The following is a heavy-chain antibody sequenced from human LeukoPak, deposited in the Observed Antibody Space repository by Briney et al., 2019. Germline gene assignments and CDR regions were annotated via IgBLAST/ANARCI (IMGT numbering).Heavy chain of an antibody. J-gene: IGHJ4*02. D-gene: IGHD3-10*01. V-gene: IGHV3-23*01. CDR1: GFTFSSYA. Sequence: GGSLRLSCAVSGFTFSSYAMSWVRQAPGKGLEWVSAISGSGGSTYYADSVKGRFTISRDNSKNTLYLQMNSLRAEDTAVYYCAKHRGVGLLWFGEMDYWGQGTLVTVSS. CDR2: ISGSGGST. CDR3: AKHRGVGLLWFGEMDY.